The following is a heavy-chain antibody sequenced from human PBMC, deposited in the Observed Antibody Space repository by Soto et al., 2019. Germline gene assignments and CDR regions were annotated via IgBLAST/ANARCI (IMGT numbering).Heavy chain of an antibody. CDR2: IIPIFGTA. V-gene: IGHV1-69*06. D-gene: IGHD6-6*01. Sequence: SVKVSCKASGCTVSSYAISCVRQAPGQVLEWMGGIIPIFGTANYAQKFQGRVTITADKSTSTAYMELSSLRSEDTAVYYCAREGKQLVRYAFDIWGQGTMVTVSS. J-gene: IGHJ3*02. CDR1: GCTVSSYA. CDR3: AREGKQLVRYAFDI.